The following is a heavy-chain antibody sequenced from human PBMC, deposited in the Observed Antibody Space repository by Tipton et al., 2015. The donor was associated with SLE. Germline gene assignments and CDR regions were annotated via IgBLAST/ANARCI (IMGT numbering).Heavy chain of an antibody. Sequence: GSLGLSCAASGFTFSSYWMSWVRQAPGKGLEWVANIKQDGSEKYYVDSVKGRFTISRDNAKNSLYLQMNSLRAEDTAVYYCARVKVGGNWFDPWGQGTLVTVSS. V-gene: IGHV3-7*01. J-gene: IGHJ5*02. CDR1: GFTFSSYW. CDR2: IKQDGSEK. D-gene: IGHD3-22*01. CDR3: ARVKVGGNWFDP.